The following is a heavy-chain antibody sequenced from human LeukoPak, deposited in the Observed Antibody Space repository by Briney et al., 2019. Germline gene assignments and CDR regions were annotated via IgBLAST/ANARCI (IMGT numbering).Heavy chain of an antibody. J-gene: IGHJ4*02. D-gene: IGHD5-12*01. V-gene: IGHV3-21*01. CDR1: GFTFGDYA. CDR2: ISSSSSYI. Sequence: GGSLRLSCTASGFTFGDYAMSWVRQAPGKGLEWVSSISSSSSYIYYADSVKGRFTISRDNAKNSLYLQMNSLRAEDTAVYYCARPSGGYDYYFDYWGQGTLVTVSS. CDR3: ARPSGGYDYYFDY.